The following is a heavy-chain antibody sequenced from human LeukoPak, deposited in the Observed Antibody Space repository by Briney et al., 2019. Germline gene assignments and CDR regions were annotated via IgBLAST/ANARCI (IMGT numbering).Heavy chain of an antibody. Sequence: ASAKVSSTASGDSSCDYILNWVRHDPGQGLEWMGWIIPNSGGTNYAQKFQGRGTMTRDTSISTAYMELSRLRSDDTAVYCCASRGSSGSYYGPYYFDYWGQGTLVTVSS. CDR3: ASRGSSGSYYGPYYFDY. CDR1: GDSSCDYI. CDR2: IIPNSGGT. J-gene: IGHJ4*02. V-gene: IGHV1-2*02. D-gene: IGHD1-26*01.